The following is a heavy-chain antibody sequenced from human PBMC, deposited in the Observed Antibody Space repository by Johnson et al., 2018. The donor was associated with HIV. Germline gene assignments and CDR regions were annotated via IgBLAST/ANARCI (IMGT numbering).Heavy chain of an antibody. CDR1: GFTFSSYW. CDR3: TTGLMSAFDM. D-gene: IGHD3-16*01. CDR2: INSDATTA. V-gene: IGHV3-74*02. Sequence: VQLVESGGGVVQPGGSLRLSCAASGFTFSSYWMHWVRQAPGKGLVWVSRINSDATTAIYADSVKGRFTISRDNAKNTLYLQMDSLRAEDTAVYYCTTGLMSAFDMWGQGTMVTVSS. J-gene: IGHJ3*02.